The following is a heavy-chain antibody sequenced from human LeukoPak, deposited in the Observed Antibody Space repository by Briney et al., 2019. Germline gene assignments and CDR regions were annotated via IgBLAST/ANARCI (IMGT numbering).Heavy chain of an antibody. Sequence: SETLSLTCTVSGGSINSYYWSWIRQPPGKGLEWIAYIYYSGSSNYNPSLKSRVTISVDTSESQFSLKLSSVTAADTAVYYCARYVVYGSGKYYFDYWGQGTLVTVSS. CDR1: GGSINSYY. CDR3: ARYVVYGSGKYYFDY. V-gene: IGHV4-59*08. CDR2: IYYSGSS. J-gene: IGHJ4*02. D-gene: IGHD3-10*01.